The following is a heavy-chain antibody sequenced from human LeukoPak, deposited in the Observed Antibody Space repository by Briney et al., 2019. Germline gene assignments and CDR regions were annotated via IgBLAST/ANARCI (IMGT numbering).Heavy chain of an antibody. V-gene: IGHV1-69*13. CDR2: IIPIFGTA. J-gene: IGHJ4*02. CDR3: AREEGYCSSTSCYVY. Sequence: SVKVSCKASGGTFSSYAISWVRQAPGQGLEWMGGIIPIFGTANYAQKFQGRVTITADESTSTAYMELSSLRSEDTAVYYCAREEGYCSSTSCYVYWGQGTLVTVSS. D-gene: IGHD2-2*01. CDR1: GGTFSSYA.